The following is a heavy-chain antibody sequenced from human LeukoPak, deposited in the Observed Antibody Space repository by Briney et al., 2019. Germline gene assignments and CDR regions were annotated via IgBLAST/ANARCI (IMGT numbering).Heavy chain of an antibody. D-gene: IGHD4-17*01. J-gene: IGHJ4*02. CDR1: GFTFSDYY. V-gene: IGHV3-11*05. CDR2: ISTSSTYT. Sequence: GGSLRLSCAASGFTFSDYYMSWVRQAPGEGLEWVSCISTSSTYTDYADSVKGRFTISRDNSNNTLSLQMNSLRVEDTAVYYCAKGGSTVTTEDVVDYWGQGTLVTVSS. CDR3: AKGGSTVTTEDVVDY.